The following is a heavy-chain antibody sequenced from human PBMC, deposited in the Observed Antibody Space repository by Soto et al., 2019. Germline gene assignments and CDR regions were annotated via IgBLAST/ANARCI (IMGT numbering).Heavy chain of an antibody. CDR2: SGGGNGDDK. Sequence: EAQLLESGGGLVQPGGSLRLSCAASGFIFNNYAMSWVRQVPGKGLEWVSSSGGGNGDDKNYAEYVKGRFTISRDSSTSTLFLEMNSLRDEDTALYHCVKDRMSYNSVWDPFDVWGPGAMVTVSS. CDR3: VKDRMSYNSVWDPFDV. V-gene: IGHV3-23*01. CDR1: GFIFNNYA. D-gene: IGHD1-26*01. J-gene: IGHJ3*01.